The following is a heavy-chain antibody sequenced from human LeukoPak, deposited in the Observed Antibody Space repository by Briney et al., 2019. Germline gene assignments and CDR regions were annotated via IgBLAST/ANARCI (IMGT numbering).Heavy chain of an antibody. D-gene: IGHD4-11*01. Sequence: ASVKVSCKVSGYTLTELSMHWVRQAPGQGLEWMGWINTNTGNPTYAQGFTGRFVFSLDTSVSTAYLQISSLKAEDTAVYYCATGGYSNHLDYWGQGTLVTVSS. CDR1: GYTLTELS. V-gene: IGHV7-4-1*02. J-gene: IGHJ4*02. CDR3: ATGGYSNHLDY. CDR2: INTNTGNP.